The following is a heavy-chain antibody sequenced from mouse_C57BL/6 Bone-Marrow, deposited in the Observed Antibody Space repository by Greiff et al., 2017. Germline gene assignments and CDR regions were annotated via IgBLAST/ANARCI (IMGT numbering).Heavy chain of an antibody. Sequence: VQLQQSVAELVRPGASVKLSCTASGFNIKNTYMHWVKQRPEQGLEWIGRIDPANGNTKYAPKFQGKATITVDTSSTTAYLQLSSRTSEDTAIYYCARMCYGNPYAMDYWGQGTSVTVAS. CDR1: GFNIKNTY. CDR3: ARMCYGNPYAMDY. J-gene: IGHJ4*01. CDR2: IDPANGNT. V-gene: IGHV14-3*01. D-gene: IGHD2-1*01.